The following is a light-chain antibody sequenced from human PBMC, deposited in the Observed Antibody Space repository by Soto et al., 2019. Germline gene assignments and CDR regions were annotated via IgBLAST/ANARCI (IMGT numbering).Light chain of an antibody. J-gene: IGLJ2*01. V-gene: IGLV1-40*01. CDR1: SSNIGAGYD. Sequence: QSVLTQPPSVSGAPGQRVTISCTGSSSNIGAGYDVHWYQQLPGTAPKLLIYGNSNRPSGVPDRFSGSKSGTSASLAITGRQAEGEADYYCQSYGSSLSGVGFGGGTKLTVL. CDR2: GNS. CDR3: QSYGSSLSGVG.